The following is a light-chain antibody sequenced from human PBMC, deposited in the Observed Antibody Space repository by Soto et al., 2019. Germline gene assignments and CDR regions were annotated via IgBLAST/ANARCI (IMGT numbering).Light chain of an antibody. CDR1: QSVRSY. J-gene: IGKJ2*01. CDR3: QHRGRWPRT. Sequence: EIVLTQSTATLSLSPGERATLSCRASQSVRSYLAWYQQKPGQAPRLLIYGASNRATGIPARFSGSGSGTDVTLTSSSLEPEEFAVYYCQHRGRWPRTFGQGTKLESK. CDR2: GAS. V-gene: IGKV3-11*01.